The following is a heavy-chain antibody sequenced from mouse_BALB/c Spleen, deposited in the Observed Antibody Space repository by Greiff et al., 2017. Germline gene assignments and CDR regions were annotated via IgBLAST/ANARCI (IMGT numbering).Heavy chain of an antibody. CDR2: ISYSGST. CDR3: ARGDYDSFAY. D-gene: IGHD2-4*01. J-gene: IGHJ3*01. CDR1: GYSITSDYA. Sequence: EVKLMESGPGLVKPSQSLSLTCTVTGYSITSDYAWNWIRQFPGNKLEWMGYISYSGSTSYNPSLKSRISITRDTSKNQFFLQLNSVTTEDTATYYCARGDYDSFAYWGQGTLVTVSA. V-gene: IGHV3-2*02.